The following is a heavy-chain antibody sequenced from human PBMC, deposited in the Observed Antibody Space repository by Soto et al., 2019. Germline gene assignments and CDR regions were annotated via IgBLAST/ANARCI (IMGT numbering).Heavy chain of an antibody. V-gene: IGHV3-23*01. CDR2: ISDSGGAT. CDR1: GFSFTTYA. D-gene: IGHD2-2*01. J-gene: IGHJ3*02. CDR3: VKGARYCSSTSCYLGLDAFDI. Sequence: GGSLRLSCAVSGFSFTTYAMSWVRQAPGKGLEWVSGISDSGGATDYADSVKGRFTISRDNSKNTLYLQMSSLRAEDTAVYYCVKGARYCSSTSCYLGLDAFDIWGQGTMVTVSS.